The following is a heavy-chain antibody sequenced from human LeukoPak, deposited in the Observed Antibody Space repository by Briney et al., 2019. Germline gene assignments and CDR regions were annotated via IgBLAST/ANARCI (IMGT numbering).Heavy chain of an antibody. J-gene: IGHJ3*02. CDR1: GYSISSGYY. Sequence: PSETLSLTCTVSGYSISSGYYWGWIRQPPGKGLEWIGSIYHSGSTYYNPSLKSRVTISVDTSKNQFSLKLSSVTAADTAVYYCASHSLHLAGTRRNAFDIWGQGTMVTVSS. CDR3: ASHSLHLAGTRRNAFDI. V-gene: IGHV4-38-2*02. CDR2: IYHSGST. D-gene: IGHD6-19*01.